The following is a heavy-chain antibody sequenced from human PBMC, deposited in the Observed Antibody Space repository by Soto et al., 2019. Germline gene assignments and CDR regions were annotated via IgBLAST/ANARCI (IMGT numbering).Heavy chain of an antibody. CDR3: ARGLGSAYNDY. CDR1: GGPVSSGSYY. V-gene: IGHV4-61*01. D-gene: IGHD3-3*01. J-gene: IGHJ4*02. CDR2: IYYSGST. Sequence: PSETLSLTCTVSGGPVSSGSYYWSWLRQPPGKGLEWIGYIYYSGSTNYNPSLKSRVTISVDTSKNQFSLKVSSVTAADTAVYYCARGLGSAYNDYWGQGTLVTVSS.